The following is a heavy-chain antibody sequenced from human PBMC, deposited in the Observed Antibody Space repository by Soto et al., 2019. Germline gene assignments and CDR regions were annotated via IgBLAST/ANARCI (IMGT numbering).Heavy chain of an antibody. CDR2: IYYSGST. CDR1: GGSISNGGYY. V-gene: IGHV4-31*03. J-gene: IGHJ6*02. CDR3: ARDVTDFLSGLEGMDV. D-gene: IGHD3-3*01. Sequence: SETLSLTCTVSGGSISNGGYYWTWIRQHPGKGLEWIGYIYYSGSTYSNPSLKSRVTISVDTSKTQFSLKLTSVTAADTAVYYCARDVTDFLSGLEGMDVLGQGTKVPVS.